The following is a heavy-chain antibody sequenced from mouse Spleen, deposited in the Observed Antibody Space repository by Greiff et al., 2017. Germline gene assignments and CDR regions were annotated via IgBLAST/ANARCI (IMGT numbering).Heavy chain of an antibody. CDR3: AREDLGNSGY. V-gene: IGHV1-64*01. CDR1: GYTFTSYW. CDR2: IHPNSGST. D-gene: IGHD4-1*01. Sequence: QVHVKQPGAELVKPGASVKLSCKASGYTFTSYWMHWVKQRPGQGLEWIGMIHPNSGSTNYNEKFKSKATLTVDKSSSTAYMQLSSLTSEDSAVYYCAREDLGNSGYWGQGTTLTVSS. J-gene: IGHJ2*01.